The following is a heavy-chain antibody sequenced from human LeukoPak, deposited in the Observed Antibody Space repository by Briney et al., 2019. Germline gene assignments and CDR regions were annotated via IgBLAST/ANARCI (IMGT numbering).Heavy chain of an antibody. CDR2: INHSGST. CDR3: ARAGYDYVWGSYRYPQYYFDY. V-gene: IGHV4-34*01. J-gene: IGHJ4*02. D-gene: IGHD3-16*02. CDR1: GGSFSGYY. Sequence: PSETLSLTCAVYGGSFSGYYWSWIRQPPGKGLEWIGEINHSGSTNYNPSLKSRVTISVDTSKNQFSLKLSSVTAADTAVYYCARAGYDYVWGSYRYPQYYFDYWGQGTLVTVSS.